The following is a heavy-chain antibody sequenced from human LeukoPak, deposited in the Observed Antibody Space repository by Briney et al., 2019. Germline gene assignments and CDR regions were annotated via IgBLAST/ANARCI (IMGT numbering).Heavy chain of an antibody. Sequence: PWGSLRLSCAASGFTFSSYSMSWVRQAPGKGPEWVSYISGRSSIIYYADSVKGRFTISRDNAKNSLYLQMTGLRAEDTAVYYCARDQSGHIAGGTDAFEIWGQGTMVTVSS. CDR1: GFTFSSYS. V-gene: IGHV3-48*04. CDR2: ISGRSSII. J-gene: IGHJ3*02. CDR3: ARDQSGHIAGGTDAFEI. D-gene: IGHD1-26*01.